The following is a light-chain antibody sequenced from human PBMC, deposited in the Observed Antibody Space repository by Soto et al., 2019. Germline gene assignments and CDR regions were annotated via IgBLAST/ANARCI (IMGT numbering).Light chain of an antibody. Sequence: QSVLTQSASVSGSPGQSITISCTGTSSDVGGYNYVSWYQQHPGKAPKLIIYDVSNRPSGVSTRFSGSKSGNTASLTDSGLQAEDEADYSCSSYTSTNSWVFGGGTKLTVL. CDR3: SSYTSTNSWV. J-gene: IGLJ3*02. V-gene: IGLV2-14*01. CDR1: SSDVGGYNY. CDR2: DVS.